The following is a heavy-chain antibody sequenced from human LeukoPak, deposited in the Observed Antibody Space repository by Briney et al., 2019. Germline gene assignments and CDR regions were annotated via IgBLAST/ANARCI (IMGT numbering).Heavy chain of an antibody. CDR1: GGSISSGSYY. Sequence: PSQTLSLTCTVSGGSISSGSYYWSWIRQPAGKGLEWIGRIYTSGSTNYNPSLKSRVTISVDTSKNQFSLKLSSVTAADTAVYYCARGGGLTGTTSHWGQGTLLTVSS. J-gene: IGHJ4*02. D-gene: IGHD1-7*01. CDR3: ARGGGLTGTTSH. CDR2: IYTSGST. V-gene: IGHV4-61*02.